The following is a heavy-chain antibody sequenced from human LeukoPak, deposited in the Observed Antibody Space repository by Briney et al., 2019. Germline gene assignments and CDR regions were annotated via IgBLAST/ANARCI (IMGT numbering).Heavy chain of an antibody. Sequence: PGGSLRLSCAASGFTFTSYAMRWVRLAPGKGLEWVSAISGSGVSTYYADSVKGRFTISRDTAKNSLSLQMNSLRVEDTAIYHCVRSHRIQTWSTFDYWGQGTLVTVSS. J-gene: IGHJ4*02. CDR3: VRSHRIQTWSTFDY. CDR2: ISGSGVST. CDR1: GFTFTSYA. D-gene: IGHD5-18*01. V-gene: IGHV3-23*01.